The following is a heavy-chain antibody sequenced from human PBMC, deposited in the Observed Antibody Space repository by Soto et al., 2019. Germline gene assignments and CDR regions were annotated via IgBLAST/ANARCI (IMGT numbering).Heavy chain of an antibody. Sequence: SETLSLTCTVSGGSISSGDYYWSWIRQPPGKGLEWIGYIYYSGSTYYNPSLKSRVTISVDTSKNQFSLKLSSVTAADTAVYYCXIGKVVVAATTYNWFDPWGQGTLVTVSS. D-gene: IGHD2-15*01. J-gene: IGHJ5*02. CDR1: GGSISSGDYY. CDR2: IYYSGST. V-gene: IGHV4-30-4*01. CDR3: XIGKVVVAATTYNWFDP.